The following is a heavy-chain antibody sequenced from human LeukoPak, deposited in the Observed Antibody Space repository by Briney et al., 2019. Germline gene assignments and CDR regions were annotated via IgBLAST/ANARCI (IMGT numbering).Heavy chain of an antibody. J-gene: IGHJ4*02. D-gene: IGHD3-22*01. CDR2: VYFSGST. CDR1: GGSISTYF. V-gene: IGHV4-59*08. Sequence: SETLSLTCTVSGGSISTYFWSWVRQPPRKRLEWIGHVYFSGSTNYNPSLESRVTISVDTSKNQFSLTLSSVTAADTAVYYCARHKSSGSYPLDSWGQGILVTVSS. CDR3: ARHKSSGSYPLDS.